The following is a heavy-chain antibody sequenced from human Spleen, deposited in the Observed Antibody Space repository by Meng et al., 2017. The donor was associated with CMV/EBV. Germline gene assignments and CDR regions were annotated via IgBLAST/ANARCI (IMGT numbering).Heavy chain of an antibody. J-gene: IGHJ6*02. CDR1: GFSLTTLGMC. CDR2: IDWDDDR. CDR3: ARTSLNEAGYGLDV. D-gene: IGHD6-19*01. Sequence: SGPTLVKPTQPLTLTCTFSGFSLTTLGMCVSWVRQSPGKALEWLALIDWDDDRSYSDSLKTRLTISKDTSNNQVVLTVTNVDPVDTGTYYCARTSLNEAGYGLDVWGQGTTVTVSS. V-gene: IGHV2-70*19.